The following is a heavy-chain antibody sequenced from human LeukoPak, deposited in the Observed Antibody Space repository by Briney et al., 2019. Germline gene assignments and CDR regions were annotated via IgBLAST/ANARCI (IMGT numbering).Heavy chain of an antibody. Sequence: SETLSLTCTVSGGSISSSSYYWGWIRQPPGKGLEWIGSIYYSGSTYYNPSLKSRVTMSVDTSKNQFSVKVSSVTAADTAVYYCARHIVGATMRIDYWGQGTLVTVSS. D-gene: IGHD1-26*01. CDR1: GGSISSSSYY. J-gene: IGHJ4*02. CDR2: IYYSGST. CDR3: ARHIVGATMRIDY. V-gene: IGHV4-39*01.